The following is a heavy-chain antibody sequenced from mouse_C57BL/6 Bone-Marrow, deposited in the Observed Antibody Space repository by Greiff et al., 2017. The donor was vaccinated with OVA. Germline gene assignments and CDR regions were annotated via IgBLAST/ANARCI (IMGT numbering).Heavy chain of an antibody. CDR1: GFSFTSYG. J-gene: IGHJ4*01. V-gene: IGHV2-5*01. Sequence: VQLQQSGPGLVQPSQSLSITCPVSGFSFTSYGVHWVRPSPGKGLEWLGVIWRGGSTDYNAAFMSRLSITKDNSKSQVFFKMNSLQADDTAIYYCAKILGYAMGYWGQGTSVTVSS. CDR2: IWRGGST. CDR3: AKILGYAMGY.